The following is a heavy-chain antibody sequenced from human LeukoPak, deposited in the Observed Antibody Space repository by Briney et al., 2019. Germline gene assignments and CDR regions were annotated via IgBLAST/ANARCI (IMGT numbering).Heavy chain of an antibody. Sequence: GGSLRLSCAAPGFTLSAYTMSWVRQPPGKGLEWVSTIFSGGSTYYVDSVKGRFTISRDLSKNTVYLQINSLRAEDTAIYFCARDKVPDGRWEVDLWGQGTPVTVSS. J-gene: IGHJ5*02. D-gene: IGHD1-26*01. CDR3: ARDKVPDGRWEVDL. V-gene: IGHV3-23*01. CDR2: IFSGGST. CDR1: GFTLSAYT.